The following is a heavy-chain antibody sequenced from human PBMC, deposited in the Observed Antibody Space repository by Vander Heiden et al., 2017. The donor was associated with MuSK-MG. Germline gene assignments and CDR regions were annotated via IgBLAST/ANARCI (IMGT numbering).Heavy chain of an antibody. J-gene: IGHJ4*02. CDR1: GFTVSSYV. V-gene: IGHV3-23*01. CDR2: ISCNAEST. Sequence: EVQLLESGGGLAQPGGSQRLSCAASGFTVSSYVLRWVRQAPGKGLEWVSAISCNAESTYYADSVKGRFTISRDNSKNTLYLQMNSLRAEDTAVYYCVKLSWLRLLEDYWGQGTLVTVSS. D-gene: IGHD5-12*01. CDR3: VKLSWLRLLEDY.